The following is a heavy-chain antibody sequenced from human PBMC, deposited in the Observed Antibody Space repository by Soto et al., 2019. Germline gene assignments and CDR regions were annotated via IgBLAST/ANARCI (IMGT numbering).Heavy chain of an antibody. CDR3: ARDKGRPQLGGNYYYVADV. J-gene: IGHJ6*02. CDR1: GGTFNTYA. Sequence: QVHLVQSGAEVKKPGSSVKVSCKVSGGTFNTYAISWVRQAPGQGLEWMGGIIPVFRAPDYAQKFQGRVTITADESARTAYMELKGPGSEDTAVYYCARDKGRPQLGGNYYYVADVWCQGNAVSVSS. D-gene: IGHD3-3*02. V-gene: IGHV1-69*12. CDR2: IIPVFRAP.